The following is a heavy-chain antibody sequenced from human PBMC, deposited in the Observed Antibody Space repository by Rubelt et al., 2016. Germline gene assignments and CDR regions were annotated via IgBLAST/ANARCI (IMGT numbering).Heavy chain of an antibody. CDR3: SRLIGYSTIDY. CDR1: GYSFTSYW. Sequence: EVQLVQSGAEVKKPGESLKISCKGSGYSFTSYWIGWVRQMPGKGLEWMGVIYPGDSATRYSPSSQGQVTISADKSINTAYLQWSSLKASDTAIYYCSRLIGYSTIDYWGQGTLVTVSS. J-gene: IGHJ4*02. D-gene: IGHD5-12*01. CDR2: IYPGDSAT. V-gene: IGHV5-51*01.